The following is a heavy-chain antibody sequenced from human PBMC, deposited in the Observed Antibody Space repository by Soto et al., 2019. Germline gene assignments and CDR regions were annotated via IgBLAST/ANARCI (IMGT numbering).Heavy chain of an antibody. CDR2: IDYDGTTT. Sequence: EVQLVESGGGLVEPGGSLRLSCAASGFAFDSYWMHWVRQVPGEGPVWVSRIDYDGTTTTYADFVKGRFTISRDSAKNTLFLQMNSLRVEDTAVYYCTRGPRPSSAGTGAYWGQGTLVTVSS. V-gene: IGHV3-74*01. CDR3: TRGPRPSSAGTGAY. D-gene: IGHD6-13*01. CDR1: GFAFDSYW. J-gene: IGHJ4*02.